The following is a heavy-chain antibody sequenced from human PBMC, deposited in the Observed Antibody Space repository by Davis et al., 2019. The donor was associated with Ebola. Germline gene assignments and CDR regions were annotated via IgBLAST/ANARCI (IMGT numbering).Heavy chain of an antibody. CDR2: IRSKANSYAT. V-gene: IGHV3-73*01. CDR3: ARGRGGKSRYGMDV. D-gene: IGHD4-23*01. J-gene: IGHJ6*02. Sequence: GGSLRLSCAASGFTFSGSAMHWVRQASGKGLEWVGRIRSKANSYATAYAASVKGRFTISRDDSKNTAYLQMNSLRAEDTAVYYCARGRGGKSRYGMDVWGQGTTVTVSS. CDR1: GFTFSGSA.